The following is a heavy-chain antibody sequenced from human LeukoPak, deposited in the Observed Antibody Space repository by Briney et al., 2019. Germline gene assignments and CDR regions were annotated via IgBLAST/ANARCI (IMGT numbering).Heavy chain of an antibody. V-gene: IGHV4-59*02. Sequence: PSETLSLTCTVSGGSVTPSYWSWIRQPPGEGLEWIGNFRYSGNTDYNPSLKSRVTISLDTSKNQFSLNLNSVTAADAAVYYCAATQKWLAFDYWGQGILVTVSS. CDR3: AATQKWLAFDY. CDR1: GGSVTPSY. J-gene: IGHJ4*02. D-gene: IGHD6-19*01. CDR2: FRYSGNT.